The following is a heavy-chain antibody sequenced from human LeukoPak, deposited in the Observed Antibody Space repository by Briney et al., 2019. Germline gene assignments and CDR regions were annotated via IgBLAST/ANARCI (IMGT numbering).Heavy chain of an antibody. V-gene: IGHV1-69*05. D-gene: IGHD3-3*01. CDR2: IIPIFGTA. Sequence: SVKVSCKASGGTFSSYAISWVRQAPGQGPEWMGRIIPIFGTANYAQKFQGRVTITTDESTSTAYMELSSLRSEDTAVYYCARDGFWSGGSIDYWGQGTLVTVSS. CDR3: ARDGFWSGGSIDY. CDR1: GGTFSSYA. J-gene: IGHJ4*02.